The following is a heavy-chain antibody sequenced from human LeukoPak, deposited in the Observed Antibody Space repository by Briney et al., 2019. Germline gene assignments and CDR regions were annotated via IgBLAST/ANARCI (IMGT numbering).Heavy chain of an antibody. CDR2: IKQDGSEK. CDR3: ASTTLRPYNWNYEMAPQELYYYYMDV. D-gene: IGHD1-7*01. CDR1: GFTFSSYW. V-gene: IGHV3-7*01. J-gene: IGHJ6*03. Sequence: PGGSLRLSCAASGFTFSSYWMSWVRQTPGKGLEWVANIKQDGSEKYYVDSVKGRFTISRDNAKNSLYLQMNSLRAEDTAVYYCASTTLRPYNWNYEMAPQELYYYYMDVWGKGTTVTVSS.